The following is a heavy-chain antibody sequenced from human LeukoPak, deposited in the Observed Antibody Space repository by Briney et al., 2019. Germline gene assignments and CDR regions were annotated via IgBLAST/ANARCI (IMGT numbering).Heavy chain of an antibody. D-gene: IGHD3-3*01. CDR2: IYYSGST. CDR1: GGSFSSSSYY. J-gene: IGHJ5*02. CDR3: ARHAWTIFGVVTPGGNWFDP. Sequence: SETLSLTCTVSGGSFSSSSYYWGWIRQPPGQGLEWIGSIYYSGSTYYNVSLKSRVTISVDTSKNQFSLKLSSVTAADTAVYYCARHAWTIFGVVTPGGNWFDPWGQGTLVTVSS. V-gene: IGHV4-39*01.